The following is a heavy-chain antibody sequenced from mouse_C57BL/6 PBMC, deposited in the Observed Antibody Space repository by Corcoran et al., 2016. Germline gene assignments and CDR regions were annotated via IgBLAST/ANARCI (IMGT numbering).Heavy chain of an antibody. CDR2: INTYSGVP. V-gene: IGHV9-3*01. CDR1: GYTFTTYG. J-gene: IGHJ3*01. CDR3: ARDGYDYHFAY. Sequence: QIQLVQSGPELKKPGETVKISCKASGYTFTTYGMSWVKQAPGKGLKWMGWINTYSGVPTYADDFKGRFAFSLETSASTAYLQINNLKNEDTATYFCARDGYDYHFAYWGQGTLVTVSA. D-gene: IGHD2-4*01.